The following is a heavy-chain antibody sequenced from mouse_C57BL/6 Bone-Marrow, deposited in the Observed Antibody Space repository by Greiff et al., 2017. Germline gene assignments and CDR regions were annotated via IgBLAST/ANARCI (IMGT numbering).Heavy chain of an antibody. J-gene: IGHJ2*01. D-gene: IGHD3-1*01. CDR3: AGSGARGRSFDY. V-gene: IGHV1-55*01. CDR2: IYPTSGRT. CDR1: GYTFTSYW. Sequence: QVQLQQPGAELVKPGASVKLSCKASGYTFTSYWITWVKQRPGQGLEWIGDIYPTSGRTNYTEKFKSKAILTVDTSSNTAYMQRSSLTSEDAAVFDCAGSGARGRSFDYWGQGTTLTVSS.